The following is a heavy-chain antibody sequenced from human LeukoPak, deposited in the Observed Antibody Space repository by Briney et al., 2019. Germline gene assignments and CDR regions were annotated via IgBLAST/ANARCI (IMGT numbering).Heavy chain of an antibody. CDR3: ARVAPIVYSSRGESAFGDI. D-gene: IGHD6-13*01. CDR2: IYYSGST. J-gene: IGHJ3*02. CDR1: GGSISSYY. Sequence: PSETLSLTCTVSGGSISSYYWSWIRQPPGKGLEWIEYIYYSGSTNYNPSLKSRVTISVDTSKNQFSLKLSSVTAADTAVYYCARVAPIVYSSRGESAFGDIWGQGTMVTVSS. V-gene: IGHV4-59*01.